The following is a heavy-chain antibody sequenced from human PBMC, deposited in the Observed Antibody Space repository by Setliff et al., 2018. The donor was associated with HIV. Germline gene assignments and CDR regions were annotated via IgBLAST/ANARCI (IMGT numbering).Heavy chain of an antibody. D-gene: IGHD6-13*01. V-gene: IGHV3-21*01. Sequence: GGSLRLSCAASGFPVSYYIMNWVRQAPGKGLEWVSFISRSNSYIYYADSVKGRFTISRDNAKNSLYLQMNSLRAEDAAVYYCARATAAWDDAFDIWGQGTMVTVSS. CDR1: GFPVSYYI. CDR2: ISRSNSYI. J-gene: IGHJ3*02. CDR3: ARATAAWDDAFDI.